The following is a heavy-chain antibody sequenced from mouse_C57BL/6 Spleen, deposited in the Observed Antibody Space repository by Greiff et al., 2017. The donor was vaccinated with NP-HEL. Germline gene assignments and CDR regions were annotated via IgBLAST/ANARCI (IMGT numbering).Heavy chain of an antibody. CDR1: GYTFTSYW. CDR2: IHPNSGST. Sequence: VQLQQPGAELVKPGASVKLSCKASGYTFTSYWMHWVKQRPGQGLEWIGMIHPNSGSTNYNEKFKSKATLTVDKSSSTAYMQLSSLTSEDSAVYYCARGGYYDYDGFAYWGQGTLVTVSA. D-gene: IGHD2-4*01. CDR3: ARGGYYDYDGFAY. V-gene: IGHV1-64*01. J-gene: IGHJ3*01.